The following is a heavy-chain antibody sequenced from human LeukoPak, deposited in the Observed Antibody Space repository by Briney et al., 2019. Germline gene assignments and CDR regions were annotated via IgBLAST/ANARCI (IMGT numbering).Heavy chain of an antibody. Sequence: ASEKVSCKTSGYTLSRYGFSWVRQAPGQGLEWIGWIGVFNGNRNYAKSVRGRITLTADTSTNTTYMELRSLTSDDTAVYFCGRDWDWHVQFWGQGTLITVSS. CDR2: IGVFNGNR. D-gene: IGHD1-26*01. V-gene: IGHV1-18*01. J-gene: IGHJ4*02. CDR1: GYTLSRYG. CDR3: GRDWDWHVQF.